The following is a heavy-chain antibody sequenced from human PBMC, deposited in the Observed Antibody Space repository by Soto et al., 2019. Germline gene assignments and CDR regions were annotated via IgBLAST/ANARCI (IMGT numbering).Heavy chain of an antibody. CDR2: INPNSGGS. J-gene: IGHJ5*02. Sequence: QVQLVQSGAEVKKPGASVKVSCKASGYTFTGYYMHWVRQAPGQGLEWMGWINPNSGGSNYAQKFQGWVTMTRDTSISTAYMELSWLRSDDTAVYYCASGWDLYCSGGSCYSWFDPWGQGTLVTVSS. CDR1: GYTFTGYY. V-gene: IGHV1-2*04. D-gene: IGHD2-15*01. CDR3: ASGWDLYCSGGSCYSWFDP.